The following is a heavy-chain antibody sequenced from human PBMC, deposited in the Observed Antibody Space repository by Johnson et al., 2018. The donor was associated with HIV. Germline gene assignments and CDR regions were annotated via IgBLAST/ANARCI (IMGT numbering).Heavy chain of an antibody. D-gene: IGHD1-1*01. CDR1: GFTFSSYA. V-gene: IGHV3-30*14. Sequence: VQLVESGGGLVQPGRSLRLSCAASGFTFSSYAMHWVRQAPGKGLEWVAIISYDGSYKFYADSVKGRFTISRDNSKSTVYLQLNSLRVEDTAMYYCARDVAGIYDAFDIWGQGTMVTVSS. CDR3: ARDVAGIYDAFDI. J-gene: IGHJ3*02. CDR2: ISYDGSYK.